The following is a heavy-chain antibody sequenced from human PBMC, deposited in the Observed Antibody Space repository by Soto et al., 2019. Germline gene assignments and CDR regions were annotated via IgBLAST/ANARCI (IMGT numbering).Heavy chain of an antibody. CDR1: GGSISGYY. CDR3: ARERRGWFGEFDYGMDV. D-gene: IGHD3-10*01. CDR2: MNHSGST. Sequence: PSETLSLTCTVSGGSISGYYWSWIRQPPGKGLEWIGEMNHSGSTNYNPSFKSRVTISVDTSKNQFSLKLSSVTAADTAVYFCARERRGWFGEFDYGMDVWGQGTTVT. V-gene: IGHV4-34*01. J-gene: IGHJ6*02.